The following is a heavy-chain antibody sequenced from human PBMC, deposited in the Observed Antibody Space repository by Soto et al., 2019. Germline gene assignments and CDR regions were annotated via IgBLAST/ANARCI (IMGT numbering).Heavy chain of an antibody. CDR2: IYSGGST. V-gene: IGHV3-53*02. CDR1: GFTVSSNY. D-gene: IGHD1-26*01. CDR3: AGGFSSGATEPYYVDY. Sequence: EVQLVETGGGLIQPGGSLRLSCAASGFTVSSNYMSWVRQAPGKGLEWVSVIYSGGSTYYADSVKGRFTISRDNSKNTLYLQMNSLRAEDTAVYYCAGGFSSGATEPYYVDYWGQGTLVTVSS. J-gene: IGHJ4*02.